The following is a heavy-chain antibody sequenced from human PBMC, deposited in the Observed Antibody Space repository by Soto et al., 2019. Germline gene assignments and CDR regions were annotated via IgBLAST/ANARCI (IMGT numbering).Heavy chain of an antibody. V-gene: IGHV1-46*01. CDR3: ARLAVAGSYYYYGMDV. CDR2: INPSGGST. Sequence: GASVKVSCKASGYTFTSYYMHWVRQAPGQGLDWMGIINPSGGSTSYAQKFQGRVTMTTDTSTSTAYMELRSLRSDDTAVYYCARLAVAGSYYYYGMDVWGQGTTVTVSS. J-gene: IGHJ6*02. CDR1: GYTFTSYY. D-gene: IGHD6-19*01.